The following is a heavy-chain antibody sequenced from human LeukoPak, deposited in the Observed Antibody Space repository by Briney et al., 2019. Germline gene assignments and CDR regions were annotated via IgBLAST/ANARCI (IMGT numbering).Heavy chain of an antibody. V-gene: IGHV5-10-1*01. CDR1: GYTFTSYW. CDR3: SRASAASWYYFDY. Sequence: GESLKISCKGSGYTFTSYWFIWVRQMPGKGLEWMGKIDPSDSYTKYSPSFQGQVIVSADKSISTAYLQWSSLKASDTAMYFCSRASAASWYYFDYGGQGTLVTVSS. CDR2: IDPSDSYT. D-gene: IGHD6-13*01. J-gene: IGHJ4*02.